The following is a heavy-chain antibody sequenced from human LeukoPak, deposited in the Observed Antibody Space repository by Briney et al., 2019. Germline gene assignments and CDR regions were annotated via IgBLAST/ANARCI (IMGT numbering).Heavy chain of an antibody. CDR3: ATHTVTTSYYYYMDV. J-gene: IGHJ6*03. CDR1: GYTLTELS. D-gene: IGHD4-17*01. Sequence: ASVKVSCKVSGYTLTELSMHWVRQAPGKGLEWMGGFDPEDGETIYAQKFQGRVTITEDTSTDTAYMELSSLRSEDTAVYYCATHTVTTSYYYYMDVWGKGTTVTVSS. CDR2: FDPEDGET. V-gene: IGHV1-24*01.